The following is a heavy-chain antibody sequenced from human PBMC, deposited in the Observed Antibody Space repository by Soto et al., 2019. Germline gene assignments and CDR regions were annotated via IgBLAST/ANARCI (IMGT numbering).Heavy chain of an antibody. D-gene: IGHD3-10*01. CDR3: ARETRSIMLRGVIEY. CDR1: GGSISSGGHY. V-gene: IGHV4-31*03. CDR2: IYYSGST. Sequence: QVQLQESGPGLVKPSQTLSLTCTVSGGSISSGGHYWSWIRQHPGKGLEWIGYIYYSGSTHYNPSLKSRITIAVDTSKNQFSLKLSSVTAADTAVYYCARETRSIMLRGVIEYWGQGTLGNDSS. J-gene: IGHJ4*02.